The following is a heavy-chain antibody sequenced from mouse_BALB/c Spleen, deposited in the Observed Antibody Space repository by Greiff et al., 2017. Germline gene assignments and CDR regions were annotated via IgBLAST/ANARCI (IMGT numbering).Heavy chain of an antibody. D-gene: IGHD2-1*01. J-gene: IGHJ4*01. CDR2: IWAGGST. Sequence: QVQLKESGPGLVAPSQSLSITCTVSGFSLTSYGVHWVRQPPGKGLEWLGVIWAGGSTNYNSALMSRLSISKDNSKSQVFLKMNSLQTDDTATYYCAPLDEGNYYAMDYWGQGTSVTVSS. CDR1: GFSLTSYG. V-gene: IGHV2-9*02. CDR3: APLDEGNYYAMDY.